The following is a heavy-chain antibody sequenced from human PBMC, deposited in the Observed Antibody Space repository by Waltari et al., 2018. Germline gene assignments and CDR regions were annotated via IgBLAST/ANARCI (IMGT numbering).Heavy chain of an antibody. J-gene: IGHJ4*02. D-gene: IGHD4-17*01. V-gene: IGHV4-59*01. CDR1: GGSISSYY. Sequence: QVQLQESGPGLVKPSETLSLTCTVSGGSISSYYWSWIRQPPGKGLEWIGYIYYSGSTNYNPSIKSRVTISVDTSKNQCALKLSAVTAADTAVYYCAKTAGGDKGGDYWGQGTLVTVSS. CDR3: AKTAGGDKGGDY. CDR2: IYYSGST.